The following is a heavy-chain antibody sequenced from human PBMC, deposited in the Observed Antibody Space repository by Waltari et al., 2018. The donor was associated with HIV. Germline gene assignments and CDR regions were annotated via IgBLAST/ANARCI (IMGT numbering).Heavy chain of an antibody. Sequence: QVQLVQSGPEATNPGTSVKVSCETSGSTFISPRHTCVRQAPGQGLDWMGWISASNGNTKYAEKFQGRLTLTTDTITNIAYLELRNLRSDDTAIYYCARGIHIMVVSAPMAFDVWGQGTLVTVSS. CDR1: GSTFISPR. CDR2: ISASNGNT. J-gene: IGHJ3*01. CDR3: ARGIHIMVVSAPMAFDV. V-gene: IGHV1-18*04. D-gene: IGHD2-21*01.